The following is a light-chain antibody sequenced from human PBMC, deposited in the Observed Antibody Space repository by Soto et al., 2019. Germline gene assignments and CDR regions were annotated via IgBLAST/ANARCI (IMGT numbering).Light chain of an antibody. CDR3: QQYGNSPFT. V-gene: IGKV3-20*01. Sequence: EIVLTQSPGTLSLSPGERATLSCRASQSVSSSYLAWYQQKPGQAPRLLIYDTSSRATGIPDRFSGSGSGTDFTLTISILEPEDFAVYYCQQYGNSPFTFGPGTKVEIK. CDR1: QSVSSSY. J-gene: IGKJ3*01. CDR2: DTS.